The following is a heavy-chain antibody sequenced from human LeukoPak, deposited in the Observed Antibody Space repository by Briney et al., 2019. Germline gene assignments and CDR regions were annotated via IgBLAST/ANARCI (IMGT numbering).Heavy chain of an antibody. CDR2: IIPIFGTA. V-gene: IGHV1-69*05. D-gene: IGHD2-2*01. J-gene: IGHJ2*01. CDR3: AREGDIVVVPAARPSHWYFDL. CDR1: GGTFSSYA. Sequence: SVKVFCKASGGTFSSYAISWVRQAPGQGLEWMGGIIPIFGTANYAQKFQGRVTITTDESTSTAYMELSSLRSEDTAVYYCAREGDIVVVPAARPSHWYFDLWGRGTLVTVSS.